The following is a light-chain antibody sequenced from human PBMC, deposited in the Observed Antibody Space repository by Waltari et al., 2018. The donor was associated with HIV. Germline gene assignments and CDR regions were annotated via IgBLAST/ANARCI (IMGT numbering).Light chain of an antibody. CDR2: NNA. V-gene: IGLV1-44*01. J-gene: IGLJ3*02. Sequence: QSVLTQPPSASGTPGQRVTISCSGSISDIGSNTVNWYQQLPGTAPKLLIHNNAQRPSGFPDRFSASKSGTSASLAIRGLRSEDEADYYCATWDDSLDGPMFGGGTKLTVL. CDR1: ISDIGSNT. CDR3: ATWDDSLDGPM.